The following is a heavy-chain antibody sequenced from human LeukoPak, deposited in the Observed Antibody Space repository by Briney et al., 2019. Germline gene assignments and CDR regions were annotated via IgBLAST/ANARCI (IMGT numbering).Heavy chain of an antibody. D-gene: IGHD3-22*01. CDR1: GSTLSSYW. CDR3: ARNYYDSSGYYYDDAFDI. CDR2: INCVGSST. Sequence: GGSLRPSCAASGSTLSSYWMHWVRQAPGKGLVWVSPINCVGSSTSYADSVKGRFTISRDNAKNTLYLQMNSLRAEDTAVYYCARNYYDSSGYYYDDAFDIWGQGTMVTVSS. V-gene: IGHV3-74*01. J-gene: IGHJ3*02.